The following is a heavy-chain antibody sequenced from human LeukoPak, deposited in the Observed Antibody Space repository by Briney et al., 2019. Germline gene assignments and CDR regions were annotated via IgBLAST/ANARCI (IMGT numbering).Heavy chain of an antibody. V-gene: IGHV3-74*01. D-gene: IGHD3-3*01. CDR3: ARDAPLNYDFWSGYLDY. CDR1: GFTFSNYW. J-gene: IGHJ4*02. CDR2: INSDESTT. Sequence: GGSLRLSCAASGFTFSNYWMHWVRQAPGKGLVWVSRINSDESTTYYADSVKGRFTISRDNAKNSLYLQMNSLRAEDTAVYYCARDAPLNYDFWSGYLDYWGQGTLVTVSS.